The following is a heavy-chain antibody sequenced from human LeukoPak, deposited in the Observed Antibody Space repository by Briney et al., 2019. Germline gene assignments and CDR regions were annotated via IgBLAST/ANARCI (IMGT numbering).Heavy chain of an antibody. CDR2: ISTDSLTI. D-gene: IGHD1-26*01. Sequence: GGSLRLSCAASGFTFSSHAMNWVRQAPGKWLEWISSISTDSLTIKYADFVSGQFTISRDNAEHLLFLQMNSLRAEDTAVYYCARKAQTGSHSGPFDIWGQGTLVTVSS. J-gene: IGHJ3*02. CDR1: GFTFSSHA. V-gene: IGHV3-48*04. CDR3: ARKAQTGSHSGPFDI.